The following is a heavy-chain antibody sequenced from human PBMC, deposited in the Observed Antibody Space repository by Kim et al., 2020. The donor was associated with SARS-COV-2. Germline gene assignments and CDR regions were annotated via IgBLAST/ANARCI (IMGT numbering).Heavy chain of an antibody. J-gene: IGHJ6*02. CDR1: GGSISSSSYY. Sequence: SETLSLTCTVSGGSISSSSYYWGWIRQPPGKGLEWIGSIYYSGSTYYNPSLKSRVTISVDTSKNQFSLKLSSVTAADTAVYYCARHGGREEATSLYYYYGMDVWGQGTTVTVSS. V-gene: IGHV4-39*01. CDR2: IYYSGST. D-gene: IGHD5-12*01. CDR3: ARHGGREEATSLYYYYGMDV.